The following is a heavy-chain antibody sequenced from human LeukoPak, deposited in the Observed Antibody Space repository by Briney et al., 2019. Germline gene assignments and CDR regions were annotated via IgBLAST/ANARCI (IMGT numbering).Heavy chain of an antibody. CDR3: ARYYYDSSGYYTDY. J-gene: IGHJ4*02. CDR1: GYTFTGYY. V-gene: IGHV1-2*06. Sequence: ASVKVSCNASGYTFTGYYMHWVRQAPGQGLEWMGRINPNSGGTNYAQKFQGRVTMTRDTSISTAYMELSRPRSDDTAVYYCARYYYDSSGYYTDYWGQGTLVTVSS. D-gene: IGHD3-22*01. CDR2: INPNSGGT.